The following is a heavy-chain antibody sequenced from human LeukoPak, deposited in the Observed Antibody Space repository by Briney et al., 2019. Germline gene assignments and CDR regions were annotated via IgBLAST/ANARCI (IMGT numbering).Heavy chain of an antibody. CDR3: ARLGTAPFDY. Sequence: PSQTLSLTRTVSSGSMSSGDYYWSWIRQPPGKGLEWIGYISYTGTTYYNPSLKSRVTISEDTSKNLFSLNLNSVTAADTAVYYCARLGTAPFDYWGQGTLVTVSS. CDR2: ISYTGTT. V-gene: IGHV4-30-4*08. J-gene: IGHJ4*02. D-gene: IGHD2-21*02. CDR1: SGSMSSGDYY.